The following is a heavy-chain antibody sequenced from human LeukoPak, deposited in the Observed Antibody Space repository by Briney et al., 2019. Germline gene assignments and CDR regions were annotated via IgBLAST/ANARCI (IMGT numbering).Heavy chain of an antibody. D-gene: IGHD3-22*01. V-gene: IGHV3-30*02. CDR1: GFTFSSYG. CDR3: AKVQDYYDSSGHA. J-gene: IGHJ4*02. Sequence: GGSLRLPCAASGFTFSSYGMHWVRQAPGKGLEWVAFIRYDGSNKYYADSVKGRFTISRDNSKNTLYLQMNSLRAEDTAVYYCAKVQDYYDSSGHAWGQGTLVTVSS. CDR2: IRYDGSNK.